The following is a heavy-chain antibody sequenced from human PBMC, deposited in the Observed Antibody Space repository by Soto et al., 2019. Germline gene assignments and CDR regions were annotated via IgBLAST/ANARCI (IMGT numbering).Heavy chain of an antibody. J-gene: IGHJ4*02. CDR2: IYPGDSDT. Sequence: GESLKISCEGSGYNFTTYWIGWVRQMPGKGLEWMGIIYPGDSDTRYSPSFQGQVTISADKSIRTAYLQWSSLKASDTAMYYCARYNVVARRALDCWGQGTLVTVSS. V-gene: IGHV5-51*01. CDR1: GYNFTTYW. CDR3: ARYNVVARRALDC. D-gene: IGHD1-1*01.